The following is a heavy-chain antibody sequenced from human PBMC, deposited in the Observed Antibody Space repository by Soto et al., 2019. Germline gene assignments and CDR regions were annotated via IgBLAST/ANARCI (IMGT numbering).Heavy chain of an antibody. CDR1: GGSISSGDYY. Sequence: PSETMSLTCTVSGGSISSGDYYWSWIRQPPGKGLEWIGYIYYSGSTYYNPSLKSRVTISVDTSKNQFSLKLSSVTAADTAVYYCAREALTTVRNFDYWGQGTLVTVS. J-gene: IGHJ4*02. CDR2: IYYSGST. D-gene: IGHD4-17*01. CDR3: AREALTTVRNFDY. V-gene: IGHV4-30-4*01.